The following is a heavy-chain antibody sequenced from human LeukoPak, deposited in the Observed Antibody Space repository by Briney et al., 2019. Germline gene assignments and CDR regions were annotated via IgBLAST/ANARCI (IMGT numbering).Heavy chain of an antibody. Sequence: GGSLRLSCAASGFDFSTYSMHWVRRAPGRGLEWLSYIDSSSSTIYYADSVKGRFTISRDNAKNSLYLQMNSLRVEDTAVYYCAKEGRSLQTYWGQGTLVTVSS. CDR1: GFDFSTYS. CDR3: AKEGRSLQTY. CDR2: IDSSSSTI. D-gene: IGHD5-24*01. J-gene: IGHJ4*02. V-gene: IGHV3-48*04.